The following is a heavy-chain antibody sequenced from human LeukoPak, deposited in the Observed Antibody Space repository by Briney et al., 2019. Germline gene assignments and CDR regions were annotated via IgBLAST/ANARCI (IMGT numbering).Heavy chain of an antibody. CDR3: ARDPSYSGSYFDY. CDR2: INPNSGGT. Sequence: ASVKVSCKASGYTFTGYYMHWVRQAPGQGLAWMGWINPNSGGTNYAQKFQGRVTMTRDTSISTAYMELSRLRSDDTAVYYCARDPSYSGSYFDYWGQGTLVTVSS. V-gene: IGHV1-2*02. J-gene: IGHJ4*02. CDR1: GYTFTGYY. D-gene: IGHD1-26*01.